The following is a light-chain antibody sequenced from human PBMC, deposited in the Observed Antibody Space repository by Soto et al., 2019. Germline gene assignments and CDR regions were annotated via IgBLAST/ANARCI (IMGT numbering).Light chain of an antibody. CDR3: QQYNYYPCT. J-gene: IGKJ1*01. CDR2: KAS. V-gene: IGKV1-5*03. Sequence: DIQMTQSPSTLSASVGDRVTITCRASQSISSWLAWYQQKPGKAPKLLIYKASSLESGVPSRFSGSGSGTEFTLTISSLQTVDFATYYCQQYNYYPCTFGQGTKVEIK. CDR1: QSISSW.